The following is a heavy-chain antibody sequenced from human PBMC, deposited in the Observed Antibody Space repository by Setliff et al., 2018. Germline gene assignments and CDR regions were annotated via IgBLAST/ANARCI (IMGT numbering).Heavy chain of an antibody. CDR1: GYTFTSYG. V-gene: IGHV1-18*01. D-gene: IGHD1-26*01. CDR2: ISVYNGNT. CDR3: VREYSGGGLT. J-gene: IGHJ3*01. Sequence: ASVKVSCMASGYTFTSYGFSWVRQAPRQGLEWMGRISVYNGNTNYGQKYQGRVAMTTDTSTNTVYMELRSLRSDDTAVYFCVREYSGGGLTWGQGTMVTVSS.